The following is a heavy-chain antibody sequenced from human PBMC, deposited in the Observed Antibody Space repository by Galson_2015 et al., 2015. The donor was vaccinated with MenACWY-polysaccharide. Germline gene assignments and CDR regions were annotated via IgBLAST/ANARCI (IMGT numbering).Heavy chain of an antibody. V-gene: IGHV2-5*02. D-gene: IGHD6-19*01. CDR2: IYWDDDK. J-gene: IGHJ4*02. CDR1: GFSLTTSGVG. Sequence: PALVKPTQTLTLTCTFSGFSLTTSGVGVGWIRQPPGGALEWLAVIYWDDDKRYNPSLKSRLTITKDTSKNQVVLTVINMDPVDTATYFCAHRLGGSGWNGGCFDYWGQGNLVTVSS. CDR3: AHRLGGSGWNGGCFDY.